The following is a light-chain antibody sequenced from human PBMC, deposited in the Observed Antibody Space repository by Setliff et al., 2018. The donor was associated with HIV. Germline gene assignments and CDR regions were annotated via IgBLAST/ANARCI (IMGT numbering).Light chain of an antibody. Sequence: QSALAQPPSASGSPGQSVTISCTGTSSDVGGYNFVSWYQHHPGNAPKLMIYDVSKRPSGVPDRFSGSKSGNTASLTVSGLQAEDEADYYCSSYAGSSFYVFGTWTKVTVL. CDR1: SSDVGGYNF. J-gene: IGLJ1*01. V-gene: IGLV2-8*01. CDR3: SSYAGSSFYV. CDR2: DVS.